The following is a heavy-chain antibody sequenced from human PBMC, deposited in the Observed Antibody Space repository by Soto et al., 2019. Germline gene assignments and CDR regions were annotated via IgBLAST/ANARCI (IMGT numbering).Heavy chain of an antibody. CDR3: ARGSSPKSGAFDI. CDR1: GGSFSGYY. J-gene: IGHJ3*02. V-gene: IGHV4-34*01. Sequence: QVQLQQWGAGLLKPSETLSLTCAVYGGSFSGYYWGWIRQPPGKGLEWIGEINHSGSTNYNPSLKSRVTISVDTSKNQFSLKLSSVTAADTAVYYCARGSSPKSGAFDIWGQGTMVTVSS. CDR2: INHSGST.